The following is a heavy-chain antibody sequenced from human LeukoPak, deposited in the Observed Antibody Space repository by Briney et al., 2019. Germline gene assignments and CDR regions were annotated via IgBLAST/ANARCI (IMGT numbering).Heavy chain of an antibody. CDR2: MNPNSGNT. Sequence: ASVKVSCKASGYTFTSYDINWARQATGQGLEWMGWMNPNSGNTGYAQKFQGRVTMTRNTSISTAYMELSSLRSEDTAVYYCAAYYSSSFRTLDYWGQGTLVTVSS. J-gene: IGHJ4*02. CDR1: GYTFTSYD. CDR3: AAYYSSSFRTLDY. D-gene: IGHD6-6*01. V-gene: IGHV1-8*01.